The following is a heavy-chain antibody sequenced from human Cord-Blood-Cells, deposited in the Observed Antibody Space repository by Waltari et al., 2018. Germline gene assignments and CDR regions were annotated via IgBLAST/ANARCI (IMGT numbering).Heavy chain of an antibody. Sequence: QVQLVESGGGVVQPGRYLRLSCAASSFAFSSYCMHWVRQAPGKGLVWVAVIWYDGSNKYYADSVKGRFTISRDNSKNTLYLQMNSLRAEDTAVYYCARDRGKGLWDYWGQGTLVTVSS. CDR3: ARDRGKGLWDY. V-gene: IGHV3-33*01. CDR2: IWYDGSNK. CDR1: SFAFSSYC. D-gene: IGHD5-18*01. J-gene: IGHJ4*02.